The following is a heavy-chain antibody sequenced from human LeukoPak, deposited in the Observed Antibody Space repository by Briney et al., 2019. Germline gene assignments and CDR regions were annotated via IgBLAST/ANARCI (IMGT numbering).Heavy chain of an antibody. Sequence: PGGSLRLSCAASGFTVSSNYMSWVRQAPGKGLEWVSVIYSGGSTYYADSVKGRFTISRDNSKNTLYLQMNILRAEDTAVYYCARDPTGDREVYWGQGTLVTVSS. V-gene: IGHV3-66*01. CDR1: GFTVSSNY. CDR3: ARDPTGDREVY. J-gene: IGHJ4*02. CDR2: IYSGGST. D-gene: IGHD7-27*01.